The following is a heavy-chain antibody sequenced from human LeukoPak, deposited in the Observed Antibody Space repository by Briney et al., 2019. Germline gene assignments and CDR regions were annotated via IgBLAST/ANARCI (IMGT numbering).Heavy chain of an antibody. D-gene: IGHD5-12*01. CDR3: ARGSGYDFGVIDY. CDR1: GYTFTSYA. J-gene: IGHJ4*02. V-gene: IGHV1-3*02. Sequence: ASVKVSCKASGYTFTSYAMHWVRQAPGQRLEWMGWSNAGNGNTKYSQEFQDRVTITRDTSASTAYMELSSLRSEDMAVYYCARGSGYDFGVIDYWGQGTLVTASS. CDR2: SNAGNGNT.